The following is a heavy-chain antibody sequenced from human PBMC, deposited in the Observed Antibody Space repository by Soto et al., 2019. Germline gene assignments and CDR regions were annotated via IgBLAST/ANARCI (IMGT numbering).Heavy chain of an antibody. Sequence: GGSLRLSCAASGFTFDDYAMHWVRQAPGKGLEWVSGISWNSGSIGYADSVKGRFTISRDNAKNSLYLQMNSLRAEDTALYYCAKAVGHSLLPAGFDYWGQGTLVTVSS. CDR2: ISWNSGSI. CDR1: GFTFDDYA. V-gene: IGHV3-9*01. D-gene: IGHD6-13*01. CDR3: AKAVGHSLLPAGFDY. J-gene: IGHJ4*02.